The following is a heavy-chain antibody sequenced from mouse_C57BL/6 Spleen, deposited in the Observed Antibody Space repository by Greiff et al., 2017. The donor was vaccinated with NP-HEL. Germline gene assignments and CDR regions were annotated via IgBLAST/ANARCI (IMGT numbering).Heavy chain of an antibody. V-gene: IGHV7-3*01. CDR1: GFTFTDYY. J-gene: IGHJ4*01. CDR2: IRNKANGYTT. D-gene: IGHD1-1*01. Sequence: DVMLVESGGGLVQPGGSLSLSCAASGFTFTDYYMSWVRQPPGKALEWLGFIRNKANGYTTEYSASVKGRFTISRDNSQSILYLQMNALRAEDSATYYCASYYGSTYYYAMDYWGQGTSVTVSS. CDR3: ASYYGSTYYYAMDY.